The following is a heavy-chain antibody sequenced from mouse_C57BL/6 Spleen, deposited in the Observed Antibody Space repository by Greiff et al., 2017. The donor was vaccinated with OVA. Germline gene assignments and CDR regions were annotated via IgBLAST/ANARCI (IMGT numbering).Heavy chain of an antibody. Sequence: QVQLQQSGPELVKPGASVKISCKASGYAFSSSWMNWVKQRPGKGLEWIGRFYPGDGDTNYNGKFKGKATLTADKSSSTAYMQLSSLTSEDSAVYFCARWNYGAMDYWGQGTSVTVSS. CDR1: GYAFSSSW. J-gene: IGHJ4*01. D-gene: IGHD1-1*02. CDR3: ARWNYGAMDY. CDR2: FYPGDGDT. V-gene: IGHV1-82*01.